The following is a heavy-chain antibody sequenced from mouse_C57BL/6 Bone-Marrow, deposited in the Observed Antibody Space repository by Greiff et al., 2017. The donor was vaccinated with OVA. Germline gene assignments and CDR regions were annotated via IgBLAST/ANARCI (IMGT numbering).Heavy chain of an antibody. V-gene: IGHV1-50*01. CDR2: IDPYDGYP. J-gene: IGHJ2*01. D-gene: IGHD2-12*01. Sequence: QVQLKQPGAELVKPGASVKLSCKASGYTFTSYWMQWVKQRPGLGLEWIGKIDPYDGYPNYNQKFKGKATLTVDTASSTAYMQLSSLTSEDSAVYYCARDDAGFDYGGWGTALTGSS. CDR1: GYTFTSYW. CDR3: ARDDAGFDY.